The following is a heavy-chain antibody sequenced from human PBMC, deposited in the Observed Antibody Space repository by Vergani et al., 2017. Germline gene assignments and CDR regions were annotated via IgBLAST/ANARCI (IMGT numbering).Heavy chain of an antibody. CDR1: GGSISSYY. CDR3: ARGDGGYEIDY. Sequence: QVQLQESGPGLVKPSETLSLTCTVSGGSISSYYWSWIRQPPGKGLEWIGYIYYSWSTNYNPSLKSRVTISVDTSKNQFSLNLSSVTAADTAVYYCARGDGGYEIDYWGQGTLVTVSS. J-gene: IGHJ4*02. D-gene: IGHD5-12*01. CDR2: IYYSWST. V-gene: IGHV4-59*01.